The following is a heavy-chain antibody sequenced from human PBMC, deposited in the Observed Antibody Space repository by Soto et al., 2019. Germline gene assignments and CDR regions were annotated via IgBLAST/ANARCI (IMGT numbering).Heavy chain of an antibody. CDR3: TTDRDYDYIWGIYLFDY. Sequence: GGSLRLSCAASGFTFSNAWMSWVRQAPGKGLEWVGRIKSKTDGGTTDYAAHVKGRFTISRDDSKNTLYLQMNSLKTEDTALYYCTTDRDYDYIWGIYLFDYWGQGTLVTVSS. V-gene: IGHV3-15*01. J-gene: IGHJ4*02. CDR2: IKSKTDGGTT. CDR1: GFTFSNAW. D-gene: IGHD3-16*01.